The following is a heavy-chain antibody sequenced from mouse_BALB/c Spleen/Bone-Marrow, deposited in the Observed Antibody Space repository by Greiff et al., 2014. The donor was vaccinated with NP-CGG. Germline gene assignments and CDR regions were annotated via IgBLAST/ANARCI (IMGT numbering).Heavy chain of an antibody. V-gene: IGHV5-17*02. CDR1: GFTFSSFG. Sequence: EVKVEESGGGLVQPGGSRKLSCAASGFTFSSFGMHWVRQAPEKGLEWVAYISSGSSTIYYADTAKGRFTISRDNPKNTLFLQMTSLRSEDTAMYYCASSPYGYFDYWGQGTTLTASS. D-gene: IGHD1-1*01. CDR2: ISSGSSTI. CDR3: ASSPYGYFDY. J-gene: IGHJ2*01.